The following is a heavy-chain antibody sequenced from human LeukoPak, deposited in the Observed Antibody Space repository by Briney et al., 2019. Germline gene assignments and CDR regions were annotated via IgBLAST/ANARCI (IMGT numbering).Heavy chain of an antibody. J-gene: IGHJ6*02. V-gene: IGHV3-33*01. CDR1: GFTFSSYG. Sequence: GGSLRLSCAASGFTFSSYGMHWVRQAPGKGLEWVAVIWYDGSNKYYADSVKGRFTISRDNSKNTLYLQMNSLRAKDTAVYYCARDHAVGGMDVWGQGTTVTVSS. CDR3: ARDHAVGGMDV. CDR2: IWYDGSNK.